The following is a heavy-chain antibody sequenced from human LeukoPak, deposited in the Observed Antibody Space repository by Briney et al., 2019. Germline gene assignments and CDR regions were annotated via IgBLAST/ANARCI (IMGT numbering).Heavy chain of an antibody. J-gene: IGHJ4*02. Sequence: GGSLRLSCAASGFTFSGSAMHWVRQASGKGLEWVGRIRSKANSYATAYAASVKGNFTISRDDSKNTAYLQMNSLKTEDTAVYYSLVVVAATPYWGQGTLVTVSS. CDR3: LVVVAATPY. CDR1: GFTFSGSA. CDR2: IRSKANSYAT. V-gene: IGHV3-73*01. D-gene: IGHD2-15*01.